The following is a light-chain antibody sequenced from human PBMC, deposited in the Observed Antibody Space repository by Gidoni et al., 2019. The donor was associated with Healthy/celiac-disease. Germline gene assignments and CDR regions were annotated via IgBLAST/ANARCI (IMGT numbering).Light chain of an antibody. CDR2: EVS. CDR1: SSDVGGYNY. V-gene: IGLV2-14*01. Sequence: QAALTQPASGSGSPGQSITISCTGTSSDVGGYNYVSWYQQHPGQAPNLMIYEVSNRPSGVSNRFSGSKSGNTASLTISGLQAEDEADYYCSSYTSSSTLVFGGGTKLTVL. J-gene: IGLJ2*01. CDR3: SSYTSSSTLV.